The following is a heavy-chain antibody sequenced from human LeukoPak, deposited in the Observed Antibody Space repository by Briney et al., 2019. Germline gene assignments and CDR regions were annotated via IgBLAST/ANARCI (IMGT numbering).Heavy chain of an antibody. V-gene: IGHV3-20*04. CDR1: GFTFDDYG. D-gene: IGHD3-10*01. Sequence: GGSLRLSCVASGFTFDDYGMSWVRQVPGKGLEWVSGIVRNGGGTGYADSVKGRFTISRDNAENSLYPQMNSLRADDTALYYCVRGFRGGPFDYWGQGTLVTVSS. CDR3: VRGFRGGPFDY. J-gene: IGHJ4*02. CDR2: IVRNGGGT.